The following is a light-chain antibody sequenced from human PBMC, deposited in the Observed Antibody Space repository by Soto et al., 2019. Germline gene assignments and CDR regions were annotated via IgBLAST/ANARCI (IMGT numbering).Light chain of an antibody. CDR2: DAS. J-gene: IGKJ2*02. CDR3: QHSST. Sequence: EIVLTQSPGTLSLSPGESATLSCRASQSVGRNYLAWFQHKPDQAPRLLIYDASNRATGVPDRFSGSGSGTDFTLTISRLEPEDFAVYYCQHSSTFGQGTKLEIK. CDR1: QSVGRNY. V-gene: IGKV3-20*01.